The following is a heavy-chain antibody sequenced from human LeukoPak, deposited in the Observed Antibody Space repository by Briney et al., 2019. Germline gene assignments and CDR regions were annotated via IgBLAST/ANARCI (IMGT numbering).Heavy chain of an antibody. J-gene: IGHJ4*02. CDR1: GGSLSGYY. CDR3: ARKIAAAGTHFDY. V-gene: IGHV4-34*01. D-gene: IGHD6-13*01. CDR2: INHSGST. Sequence: TSETLSLTCAVYGGSLSGYYWSWIRQPPGKGLEWIGEINHSGSTNYNPSLKSRVTISVDTSKNQFSLKLSSVTAADTAVYYCARKIAAAGTHFDYWGKGTLVTVSS.